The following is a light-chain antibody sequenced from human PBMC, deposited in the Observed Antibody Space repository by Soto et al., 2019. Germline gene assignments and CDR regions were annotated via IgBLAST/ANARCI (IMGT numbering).Light chain of an antibody. J-gene: IGKJ1*01. CDR3: QQYYGTPPT. Sequence: DIVMTQSPDSLAVSLGERATINCKSSQSVLYRSNNKNHLAWYQQKPGQPPKLLIYWASTRESGVPDRFSGSGSGTDFTLIISSLQAEDVAVYYCQQYYGTPPTFGQGTKVEIK. CDR1: QSVLYRSNNKNH. V-gene: IGKV4-1*01. CDR2: WAS.